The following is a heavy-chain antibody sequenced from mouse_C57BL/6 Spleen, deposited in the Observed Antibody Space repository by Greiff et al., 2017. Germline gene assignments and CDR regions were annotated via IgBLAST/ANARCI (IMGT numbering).Heavy chain of an antibody. Sequence: VHVKQSGPELVKPGASVKISCKASGYSFTGYYMNWVKQSPEKSLEWIGEINPSTGGTTYNQKFKAKATLTVDKSSSTAYMQLKSLTSEDSAVYYCTRKTTRNFDYWGQGTTLTVSS. D-gene: IGHD1-1*01. CDR2: INPSTGGT. V-gene: IGHV1-42*01. CDR1: GYSFTGYY. J-gene: IGHJ2*01. CDR3: TRKTTRNFDY.